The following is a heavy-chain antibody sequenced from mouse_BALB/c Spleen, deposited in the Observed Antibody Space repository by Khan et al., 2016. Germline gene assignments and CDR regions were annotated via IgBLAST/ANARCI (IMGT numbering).Heavy chain of an antibody. Sequence: QVQLQQSGPELKKPGETVKISCKASGYTFTNYGMNWVKQAPGKGLKWMGWINTYTGEPTYADDFKGRFAFSLETSASTAYLQINNLKNEDMATYFCAREGGNAYWGQGTLVTVSA. V-gene: IGHV9-1*02. D-gene: IGHD1-1*02. CDR2: INTYTGEP. J-gene: IGHJ3*01. CDR3: AREGGNAY. CDR1: GYTFTNYG.